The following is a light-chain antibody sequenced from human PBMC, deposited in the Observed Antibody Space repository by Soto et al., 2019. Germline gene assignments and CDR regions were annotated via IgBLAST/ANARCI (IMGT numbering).Light chain of an antibody. CDR2: DAS. J-gene: IGKJ4*01. CDR3: QQRSNGLT. Sequence: EIVLTQSPATLSSSPGERATLSCRASQSVGSYLAWYQQKPGQAPRLLIYDASNRATGIPARFSGSGSGTDFTLTISSLEPEDFAVYYCQQRSNGLTFGGGTKVEIK. CDR1: QSVGSY. V-gene: IGKV3-11*01.